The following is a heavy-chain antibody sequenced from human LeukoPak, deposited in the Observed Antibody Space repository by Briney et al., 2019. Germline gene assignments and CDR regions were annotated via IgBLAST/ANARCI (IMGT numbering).Heavy chain of an antibody. J-gene: IGHJ3*02. V-gene: IGHV5-51*01. CDR1: GYSFTSYW. CDR2: IYPGDSDT. D-gene: IGHD4-23*01. CDR3: ARRGYGGNSVYAFDI. Sequence: PGESLKISCKGSGYSFTSYWIGWVRQMPGKGLGWMGIIYPGDSDTRYSPSFQGQVTISADKSISTAYLQWSSLKASDTDMYYCARRGYGGNSVYAFDIWGQGTMVTVSS.